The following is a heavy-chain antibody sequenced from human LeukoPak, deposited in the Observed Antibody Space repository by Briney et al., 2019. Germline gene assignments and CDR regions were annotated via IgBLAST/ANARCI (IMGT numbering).Heavy chain of an antibody. CDR1: GYTFTGYY. D-gene: IGHD5-18*01. J-gene: IGHJ4*02. Sequence: ASVKVSCKASGYTFTGYYMHWVRQAPGQGLEWMGWINPNSGGTNYAQKFQGRVTMTRDTSISTAYMELSRLRSDDTAVYYCAREWYSYGYSLPLDYWGQGTLVTVSS. CDR2: INPNSGGT. CDR3: AREWYSYGYSLPLDY. V-gene: IGHV1-2*02.